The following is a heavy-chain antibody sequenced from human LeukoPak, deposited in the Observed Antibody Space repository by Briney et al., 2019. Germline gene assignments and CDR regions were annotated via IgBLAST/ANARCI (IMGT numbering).Heavy chain of an antibody. CDR1: GFTFDDYA. D-gene: IGHD3-10*01. CDR2: ISWNSGSI. CDR3: AKGSLRSGFDY. V-gene: IGHV3-9*01. Sequence: GGSLRLSCAASGFTFDDYAMHWVRQAPGKGLEWVSGISWNSGSIGYADSVKGRFTISRDNAKNSLYLQMNSLRTEDTALYYCAKGSLRSGFDYWGQGTLVTVSS. J-gene: IGHJ4*02.